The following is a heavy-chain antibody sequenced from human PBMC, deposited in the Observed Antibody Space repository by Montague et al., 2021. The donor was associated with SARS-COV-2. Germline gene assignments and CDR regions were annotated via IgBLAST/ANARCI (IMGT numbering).Heavy chain of an antibody. CDR2: INHERNS. CDR3: ARGGVHYCGGGCWNYYGMDV. J-gene: IGHJ6*02. V-gene: IGHV4-34*01. D-gene: IGHD2-21*02. Sequence: SETLSLTCAVHGGSFSGYYWTWIRQSPGKGLEWIGEINHERNSRSNPSLKSRVTISIDTSTKQFSLRLSSVTAADTAVYFCARGGVHYCGGGCWNYYGMDVWGHGTTVTVSS. CDR1: GGSFSGYY.